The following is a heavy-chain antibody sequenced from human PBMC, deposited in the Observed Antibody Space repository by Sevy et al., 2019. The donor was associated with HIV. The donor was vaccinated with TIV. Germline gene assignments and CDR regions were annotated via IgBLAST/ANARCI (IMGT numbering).Heavy chain of an antibody. Sequence: GGSLTLSCATSGLSVSRNYLSWVRHAPGKGLEWVSVIYAGGSTYYADSVKGRFTVYRDKAKNTLYYQMNSLRAEDTAVYYCASQLGIGAFDIWGQGTMVTVSS. CDR3: ASQLGIGAFDI. J-gene: IGHJ3*02. V-gene: IGHV3-53*01. D-gene: IGHD7-27*01. CDR1: GLSVSRNY. CDR2: IYAGGST.